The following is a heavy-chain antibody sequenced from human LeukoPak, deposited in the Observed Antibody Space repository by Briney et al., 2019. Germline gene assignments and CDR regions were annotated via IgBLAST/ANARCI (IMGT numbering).Heavy chain of an antibody. CDR2: MNPNSGTT. Sequence: ASVRVSCKASGYTFTSYDFNWVRQAPGQGPEWIGWMNPNSGTTGYAQKFQGRVTMTRDTSISTAYMDLSSLRSEDTAVYYCARAPRTWVFDYWGQGPLVTV. V-gene: IGHV1-8*01. CDR1: GYTFTSYD. D-gene: IGHD2-2*01. CDR3: ARAPRTWVFDY. J-gene: IGHJ4*02.